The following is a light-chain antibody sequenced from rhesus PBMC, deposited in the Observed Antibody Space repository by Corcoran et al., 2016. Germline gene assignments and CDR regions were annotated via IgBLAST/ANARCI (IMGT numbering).Light chain of an antibody. CDR1: QDSSKW. Sequence: DIQMTQSPSSLSASVGDRVTITCRASQDSSKWIAWYQQKPGKAPKLLIYKASTLQSWSPSKFSGGGSGTEFTLTISSLQPKDFATYYCQQHNTTPRTFGLGTKVEI. CDR3: QQHNTTPRT. J-gene: IGKJ1*01. V-gene: IGKV1-21*01. CDR2: KAS.